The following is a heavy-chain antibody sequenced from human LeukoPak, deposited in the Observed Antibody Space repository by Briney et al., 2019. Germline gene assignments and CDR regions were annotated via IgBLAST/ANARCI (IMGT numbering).Heavy chain of an antibody. Sequence: SGGFLRLSCAASGFTFSSYALHWVRQAPGRGLEWVAVISADGSNKYHADSVKGRFTISRDNAKNSLYLQMNSLRAEDTAVYYCAREPPMYSSSSPTDYWGQGTLVTVSS. CDR2: ISADGSNK. V-gene: IGHV3-30-3*01. D-gene: IGHD6-6*01. CDR3: AREPPMYSSSSPTDY. J-gene: IGHJ4*02. CDR1: GFTFSSYA.